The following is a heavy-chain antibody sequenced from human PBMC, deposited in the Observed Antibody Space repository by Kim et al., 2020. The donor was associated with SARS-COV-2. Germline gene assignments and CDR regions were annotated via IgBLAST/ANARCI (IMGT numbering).Heavy chain of an antibody. V-gene: IGHV4-61*01. CDR2: IYYSGST. J-gene: IGHJ4*02. CDR1: GGSVSSGSYY. D-gene: IGHD2-2*01. CDR3: ARVDGQLDY. Sequence: SETLSLTCTVSGGSVSSGSYYWSWLRQPPGKGLVWIGYIYYSGSTHYNPSLKRRVTITVDTSKNQFSLKLSSVTAEDTAVYYWARVDGQLDYCGQGNLVT.